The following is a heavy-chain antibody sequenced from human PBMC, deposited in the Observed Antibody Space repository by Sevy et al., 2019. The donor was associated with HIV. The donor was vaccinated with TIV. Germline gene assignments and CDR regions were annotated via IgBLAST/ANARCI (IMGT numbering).Heavy chain of an antibody. CDR2: ICSRSGTI. J-gene: IGHJ4*02. CDR3: ARGGYPRPFDY. V-gene: IGHV3-48*01. D-gene: IGHD1-1*01. CDR1: GITLSNYG. Sequence: GGSLRLSCAASGITLSNYGVNWVRQAPGKGLEWVSYICSRSGTIYYAASVKGRFTISRDKAKNTLSLQMNTLRAADTAVYYCARGGYPRPFDYWGQGTLVTVSS.